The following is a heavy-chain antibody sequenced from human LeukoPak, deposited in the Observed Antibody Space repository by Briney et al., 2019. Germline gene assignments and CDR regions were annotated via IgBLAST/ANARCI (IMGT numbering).Heavy chain of an antibody. Sequence: SETLSLTCAVSGGSISSYYWSWIRQPPGKGLEWIGYIYYSGSTNYNPSLKSRVTIPVDTSKNQFSLKLSSVTAADTAVYYCARWSGWNDPYYFDYWGQGTLVTVSS. D-gene: IGHD1-1*01. CDR3: ARWSGWNDPYYFDY. J-gene: IGHJ4*02. CDR1: GGSISSYY. CDR2: IYYSGST. V-gene: IGHV4-59*08.